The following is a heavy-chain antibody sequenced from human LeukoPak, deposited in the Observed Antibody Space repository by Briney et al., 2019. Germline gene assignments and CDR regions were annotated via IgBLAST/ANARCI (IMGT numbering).Heavy chain of an antibody. CDR2: ISSSSSYI. J-gene: IGHJ3*02. V-gene: IGHV3-21*01. CDR3: ARDWADYYDSSGYFRAFDI. Sequence: RTGGPLRLSCAASGFTFSSYSMNWVRPAPGKVLEWASSISSSSSYIYYADSVKGRFTISRDNAENSLYLQMNSLRAEDTAVYYCARDWADYYDSSGYFRAFDIWGQGTMATVSS. CDR1: GFTFSSYS. D-gene: IGHD3-22*01.